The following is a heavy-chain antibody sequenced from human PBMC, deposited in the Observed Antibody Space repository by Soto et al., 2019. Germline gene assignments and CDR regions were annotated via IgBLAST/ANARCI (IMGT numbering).Heavy chain of an antibody. CDR3: ARVLALAGPSTAGYYYGMDV. CDR2: ITPIFDTT. Sequence: QVQLVQSGAEVKKPGSSVKVSCKASGGTFSSYAISWVRQAPGHGLEWMGGITPIFDTTTYAQKFQGRVTISADKSTSTAYMDLSSLRSEDTAVYYCARVLALAGPSTAGYYYGMDVWGQGTTVTVSS. CDR1: GGTFSSYA. J-gene: IGHJ6*02. V-gene: IGHV1-69*06. D-gene: IGHD6-19*01.